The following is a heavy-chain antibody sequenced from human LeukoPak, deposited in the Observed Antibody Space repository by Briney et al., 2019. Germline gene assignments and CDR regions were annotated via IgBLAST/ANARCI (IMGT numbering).Heavy chain of an antibody. CDR1: GGSISSGDDY. CDR2: IYYSGST. J-gene: IGHJ4*02. CDR3: ARGGSGITVSLFAY. V-gene: IGHV4-30-4*01. D-gene: IGHD6-19*01. Sequence: SQTLSLTCTVSGGSISSGDDYWSWIRQPPGKGLEWIGYIYYSGSTYYNPSLKSRVTISVDTSKNQFSLQLNSVTPEDTAVYYCARGGSGITVSLFAYWGQGILVTVSS.